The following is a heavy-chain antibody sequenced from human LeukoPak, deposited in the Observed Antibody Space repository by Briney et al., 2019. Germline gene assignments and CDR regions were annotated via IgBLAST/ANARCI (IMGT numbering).Heavy chain of an antibody. V-gene: IGHV5-51*01. D-gene: IGHD6-13*01. CDR1: GDSFSNYW. CDR3: ARSSSSWWSAFDS. J-gene: IGHJ3*02. Sequence: GESLKISCKGSGDSFSNYWIGWVRQMPGKGLEWMGIIYPGDSDTRYSPSFQGQVTISADKSITTAYLQWSSLKASDTAIYYCARSSSSWWSAFDSWGQGTMVTVSS. CDR2: IYPGDSDT.